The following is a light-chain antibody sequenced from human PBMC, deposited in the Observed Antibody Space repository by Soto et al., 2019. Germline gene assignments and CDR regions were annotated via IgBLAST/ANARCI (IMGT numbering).Light chain of an antibody. Sequence: EVVMTQSPATLSVSPGERATLPCRASQSVTTNMAWYQQKPGQAPRLLIYGASSRATGIPDRFRGSGSGTDFTLTISRLEPEDFAVYYCQQYGSSPFTFGGGTKVDI. J-gene: IGKJ4*01. CDR1: QSVTTN. CDR2: GAS. CDR3: QQYGSSPFT. V-gene: IGKV3-20*01.